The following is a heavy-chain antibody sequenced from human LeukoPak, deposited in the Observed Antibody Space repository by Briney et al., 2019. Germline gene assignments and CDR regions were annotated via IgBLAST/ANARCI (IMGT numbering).Heavy chain of an antibody. D-gene: IGHD6-13*01. V-gene: IGHV4-59*01. CDR3: ARVGSSSWYVFDY. Sequence: SETLSLTCTVSGGSISSYHWSWIRQPPGKGLEWLGYIYYSGSTNYNPPLKSRVTISLDTSKNQFSLKLSSVTAADTAVYYCARVGSSSWYVFDYWGQGTLVTVSS. CDR1: GGSISSYH. CDR2: IYYSGST. J-gene: IGHJ4*02.